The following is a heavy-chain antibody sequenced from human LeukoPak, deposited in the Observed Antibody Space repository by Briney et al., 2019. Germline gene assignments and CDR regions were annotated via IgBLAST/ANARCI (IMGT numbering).Heavy chain of an antibody. J-gene: IGHJ4*02. Sequence: SQTLSLTCAISGDSVSHNSVAWNWIRQSPSRGLERLGRTYYRSKWYNDYAVSVKSRITINPDTSKNQFSLQLNSVTPEDTAVYYCARAGWNLELRFDYWGQGTLVTVSS. CDR3: ARAGWNLELRFDY. V-gene: IGHV6-1*01. D-gene: IGHD1-7*01. CDR1: GDSVSHNSVA. CDR2: TYYRSKWYN.